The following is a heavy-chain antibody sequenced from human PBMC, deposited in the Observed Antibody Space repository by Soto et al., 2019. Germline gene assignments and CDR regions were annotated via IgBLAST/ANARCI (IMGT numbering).Heavy chain of an antibody. CDR2: IYYSGTT. CDR3: ARALIQLWPHYYYGMDV. Sequence: SETLSLPCPVSGCSMSSGDYYWSWIRQPPGKGLEWIGYIYYSGTTYYNPSLKSRVTISVDTSENQFSLKLSSVTAADTAVYFCARALIQLWPHYYYGMDVWGQGTTVTVSS. D-gene: IGHD5-18*01. J-gene: IGHJ6*02. V-gene: IGHV4-30-4*01. CDR1: GCSMSSGDYY.